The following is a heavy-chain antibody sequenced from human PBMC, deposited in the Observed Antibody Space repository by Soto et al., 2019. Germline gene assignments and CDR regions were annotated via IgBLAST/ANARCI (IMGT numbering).Heavy chain of an antibody. D-gene: IGHD3-10*01. CDR1: GFTFSSYW. CDR2: IKQDGSEK. CDR3: ARIRGITMVRGVKEFNWFDP. V-gene: IGHV3-7*01. J-gene: IGHJ5*02. Sequence: GGSLRLSCAASGFTFSSYWMSWVRQSPGKGLEWVANIKQDGSEKYYVDSVKGRFTISRDNAKNSLYLQMNSLRAEDTAVYYCARIRGITMVRGVKEFNWFDPWGQGTLVTVSS.